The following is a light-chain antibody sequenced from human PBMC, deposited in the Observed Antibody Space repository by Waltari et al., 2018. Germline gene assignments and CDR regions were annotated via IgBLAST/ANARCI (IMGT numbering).Light chain of an antibody. V-gene: IGLV2-14*03. J-gene: IGLJ2*01. CDR1: SSDIGGTFY. CDR3: SSYAGTTSV. CDR2: DVT. Sequence: QSALTQPASVSGSPGQSITISCTGPSSDIGGTFYVSWYRQYPGYAPTLIIFDVTNRPPGVSDRFSGSKSGNTASLTISGLQADDEADYYCSSYAGTTSVFGGGTKVTVL.